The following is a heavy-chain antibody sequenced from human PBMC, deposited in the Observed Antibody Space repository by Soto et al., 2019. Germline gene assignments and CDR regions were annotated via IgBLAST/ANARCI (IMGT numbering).Heavy chain of an antibody. CDR2: IMPIFPTP. Sequence: QVQLVQSGAEVKKPGSSVTVSCKASGGTFGNSAISWVRQAPGQGLEWMGGIMPIFPTPDYAQKFQGRVTITADEYTSTAYMELTSLRSEDTAVYYCARDKDRQQIGGNYYCGMDVVGHGSTVTV. V-gene: IGHV1-69*12. CDR1: GGTFGNSA. J-gene: IGHJ6*02. D-gene: IGHD1-26*01. CDR3: ARDKDRQQIGGNYYCGMDV.